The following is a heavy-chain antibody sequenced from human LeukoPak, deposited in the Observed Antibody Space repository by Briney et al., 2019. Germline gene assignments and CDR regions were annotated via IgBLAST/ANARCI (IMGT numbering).Heavy chain of an antibody. CDR2: FDPEDGGT. D-gene: IGHD6-13*01. CDR1: GYTLTELS. CDR3: ATVGVHSYGRGIAAAGFPYYFDY. J-gene: IGHJ4*02. V-gene: IGHV1-24*01. Sequence: GASVKVSCKVSGYTLTELSMHWVRQAPGKGLEWMGGFDPEDGGTIYAQKFQGRVTMTEDTSTDTAYMELSSLRSEDTAVYYCATVGVHSYGRGIAAAGFPYYFDYWGQGTLVTVSS.